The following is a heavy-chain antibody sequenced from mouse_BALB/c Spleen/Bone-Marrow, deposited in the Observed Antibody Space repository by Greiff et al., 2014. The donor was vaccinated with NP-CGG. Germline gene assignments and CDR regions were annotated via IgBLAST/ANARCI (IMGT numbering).Heavy chain of an antibody. CDR2: IDPANGNT. Sequence: EVQLQQSGAELVKPGASVKLSCTASGFNIKDTYMHWVKQRPEQGLEWIGRIDPANGNTKYDPKFQGKATITADTSSNTAYLQLSSLTSEDTAVYYCARYYYGGSYFDYWGQGTTLPVPS. J-gene: IGHJ2*01. CDR3: ARYYYGGSYFDY. CDR1: GFNIKDTY. D-gene: IGHD1-1*01. V-gene: IGHV14-3*02.